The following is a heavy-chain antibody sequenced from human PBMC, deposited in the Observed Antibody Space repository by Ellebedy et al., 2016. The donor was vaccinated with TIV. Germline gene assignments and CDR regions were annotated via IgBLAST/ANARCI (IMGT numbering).Heavy chain of an antibody. CDR2: ISYEGSDK. CDR3: AGHGDRAMTH. CDR1: GFTFSSHG. D-gene: IGHD5-18*01. Sequence: GESLKISCEASGFTFSSHGMNWVRQAPGKGLEWVAVISYEGSDKYYVDSVKGRFTISRDNSKNTMYLQMNSLRAEDTAVYYWAGHGDRAMTHWGQGTLVTVSS. V-gene: IGHV3-30*03. J-gene: IGHJ4*02.